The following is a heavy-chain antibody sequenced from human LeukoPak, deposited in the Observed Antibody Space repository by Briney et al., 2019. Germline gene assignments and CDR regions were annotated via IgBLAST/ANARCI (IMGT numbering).Heavy chain of an antibody. CDR3: ARRPDDMNYYYYYMDV. CDR2: INTNTGNP. D-gene: IGHD3-9*01. J-gene: IGHJ6*03. V-gene: IGHV7-4-1*02. Sequence: ASVRVSCKASGYTFTSYAMNWVRQAPGQGLEWMGWINTNTGNPTYAQGFTGRFVFSLDTSVSTAYLQISSLKAEDTAVYYCARRPDDMNYYYYYMDVWGKGTTVTVSS. CDR1: GYTFTSYA.